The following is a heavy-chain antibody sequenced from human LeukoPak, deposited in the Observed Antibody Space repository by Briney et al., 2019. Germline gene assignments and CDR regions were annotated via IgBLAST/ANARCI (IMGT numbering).Heavy chain of an antibody. J-gene: IGHJ4*02. CDR1: GFTFSSYA. Sequence: GGSLRLSCAASGFTFSSYAMSWVRQAPGKGLEWVSTISGSGDRTYYADSVRGRFTISRDNSKTTLYLQMNSLRAEDTAIYYCATELVAMVTPYDYWGQGTLVLVSS. D-gene: IGHD2-8*01. V-gene: IGHV3-23*01. CDR2: ISGSGDRT. CDR3: ATELVAMVTPYDY.